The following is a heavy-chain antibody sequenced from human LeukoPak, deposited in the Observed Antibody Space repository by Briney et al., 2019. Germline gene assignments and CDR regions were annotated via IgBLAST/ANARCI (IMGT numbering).Heavy chain of an antibody. J-gene: IGHJ3*01. Sequence: PGGSLTLSCVVSGFTFSGSAVHWVRQASGKGLEWVANIKPGGNEKYYVDSVKGRFTISRDNVKNSLYLQMNSLRAEDTAIYYCATFRFLGTWGQGTMVTVSP. CDR3: ATFRFLGT. CDR1: GFTFSGSA. D-gene: IGHD3-3*01. CDR2: IKPGGNEK. V-gene: IGHV3-7*05.